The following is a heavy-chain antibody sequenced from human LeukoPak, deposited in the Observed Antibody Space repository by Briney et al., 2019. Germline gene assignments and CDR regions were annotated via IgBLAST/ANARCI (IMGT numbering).Heavy chain of an antibody. J-gene: IGHJ6*02. Sequence: SSVKDSCKASGGTFSSYTISWVRQAPGQGLDWMGRIIPILGIANYAQKFQGRVTITADKSTSTAYMELSSLRSENTAVYYCASKRVATITDYYYCMDVWGQGTTVTVSS. CDR3: ASKRVATITDYYYCMDV. V-gene: IGHV1-69*02. CDR1: GGTFSSYT. D-gene: IGHD5-12*01. CDR2: IIPILGIA.